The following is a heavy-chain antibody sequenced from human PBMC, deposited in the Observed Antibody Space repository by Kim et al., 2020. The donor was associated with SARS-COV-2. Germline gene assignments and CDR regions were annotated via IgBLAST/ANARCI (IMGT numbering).Heavy chain of an antibody. J-gene: IGHJ4*02. D-gene: IGHD1-1*01. V-gene: IGHV3-21*01. CDR3: ARMESPEDC. Sequence: SYIYYADSVKGRVTISRDNAKNSLYLQMNSLRAEDTAVYYCARMESPEDCWGQGTLVNVSS. CDR2: SYI.